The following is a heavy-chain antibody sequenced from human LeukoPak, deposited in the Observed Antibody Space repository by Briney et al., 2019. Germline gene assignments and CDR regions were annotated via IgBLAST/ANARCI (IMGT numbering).Heavy chain of an antibody. Sequence: GGSLRLSRAPSLYTPSTYWMRCVPQAPRKGLVWVARSHSDGSATIYADSVKGRCVISRDNAKNTLYLQMSSLRVEDTGMYFCASEWRGFEDYWGQGTLVTVSS. J-gene: IGHJ4*02. V-gene: IGHV3-74*01. CDR2: SHSDGSAT. CDR3: ASEWRGFEDY. CDR1: LYTPSTYW. D-gene: IGHD3-9*01.